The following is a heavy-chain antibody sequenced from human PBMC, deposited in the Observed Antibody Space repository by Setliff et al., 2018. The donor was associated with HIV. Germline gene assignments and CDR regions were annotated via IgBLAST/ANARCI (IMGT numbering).Heavy chain of an antibody. J-gene: IGHJ4*02. CDR3: VGLWGQQPLVLSGD. CDR2: IDYRGST. D-gene: IGHD6-13*01. V-gene: IGHV4-39*01. Sequence: PSETLSRTCTVSGGSISDRRYYWGWIGQSPEKGLEWIGSIDYRGSTFYNPSLESRVTISVDTSKNQFSLKLTSVTAADTAIYYCVGLWGQQPLVLSGDWGQGSLVTVSS. CDR1: GGSISDRRYY.